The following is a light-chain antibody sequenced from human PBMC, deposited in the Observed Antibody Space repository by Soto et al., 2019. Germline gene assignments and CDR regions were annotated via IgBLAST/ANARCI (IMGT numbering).Light chain of an antibody. V-gene: IGLV3-1*01. CDR1: KLGDKY. J-gene: IGLJ1*01. CDR3: QAWDSSIGG. Sequence: SYELTQPPSVSVSPGQTASITCSGDKLGDKYACWYQQKPGQSPVLVIYQDSKRPSGIPERFSGSNSGNTATLTVSGTQAMDEADYYCQAWDSSIGGFGAGTKVTVL. CDR2: QDS.